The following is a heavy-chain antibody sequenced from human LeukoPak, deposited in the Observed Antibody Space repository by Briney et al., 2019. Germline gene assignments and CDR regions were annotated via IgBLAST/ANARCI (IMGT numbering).Heavy chain of an antibody. D-gene: IGHD6-13*01. Sequence: GGSLRLSCAASGFTFSSYGMHWVRQAPGKGLEWVAVISYDGSNKYYADSVKGRFTISRDNSKNMLYLQMNSLRAEDTAVYYCAKSAWPGSSWTPFDYWGQGTLVTVSS. CDR2: ISYDGSNK. J-gene: IGHJ4*02. CDR3: AKSAWPGSSWTPFDY. V-gene: IGHV3-30*18. CDR1: GFTFSSYG.